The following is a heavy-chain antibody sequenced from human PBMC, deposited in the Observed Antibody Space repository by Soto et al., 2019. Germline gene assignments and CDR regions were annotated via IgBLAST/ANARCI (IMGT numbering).Heavy chain of an antibody. Sequence: QVQLVQYGAEEKKPGASVKVSCKASGYTFTSYAMHWVRQAPGQRLEWMGWINAGNGNTKYSQKFQGRVTITRDTSASTAYMELSSLRSEDTAVYYCATSIVVVTALDYWGQGTLVTVSS. CDR3: ATSIVVVTALDY. CDR2: INAGNGNT. V-gene: IGHV1-3*05. CDR1: GYTFTSYA. J-gene: IGHJ4*02. D-gene: IGHD2-21*02.